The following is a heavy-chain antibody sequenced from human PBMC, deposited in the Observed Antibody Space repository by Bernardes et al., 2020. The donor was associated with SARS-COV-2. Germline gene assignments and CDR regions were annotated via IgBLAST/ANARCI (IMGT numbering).Heavy chain of an antibody. D-gene: IGHD1-26*01. CDR2: IAAGGDT. CDR1: GFTLSGDD. Sequence: GGSLRLSCAASGFTLSGDDMHWVRQAPGTGLEWVSAIAAGGDTFYAVSVKGRFTISRENAKNSLFLQMNSLRAGDTAIYYCARGERKTGFDPWGPGTLVTGSS. J-gene: IGHJ5*02. V-gene: IGHV3-13*01. CDR3: ARGERKTGFDP.